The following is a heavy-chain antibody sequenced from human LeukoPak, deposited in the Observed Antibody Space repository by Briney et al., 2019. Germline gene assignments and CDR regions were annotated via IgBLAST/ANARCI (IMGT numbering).Heavy chain of an antibody. D-gene: IGHD2-2*01. J-gene: IGHJ6*02. CDR1: GGSISSYY. CDR2: IYYSGST. V-gene: IGHV4-59*08. Sequence: SETLSLTCTVSGGSISSYYWSWIRQPPGKGLEWIGYIYYSGSTNYNPSLKSRVTISVDTSKNQFSLKLSSVTAADTAVYYCARLRRSSTSCRLKYYGMDVWGQGTTVTVSS. CDR3: ARLRRSSTSCRLKYYGMDV.